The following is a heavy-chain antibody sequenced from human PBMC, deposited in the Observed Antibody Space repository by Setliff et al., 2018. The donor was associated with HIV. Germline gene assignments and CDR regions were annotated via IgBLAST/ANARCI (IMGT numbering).Heavy chain of an antibody. Sequence: ETLSLTCAVYGGSFSGHYWSWIRQSPGKGLEWIGYIYYSGSTNYNPSLKSRVTISVDTSKNQFSLKLSSVTAADTAVYYCASGWSESTTVLQVEYFPHWGQGTLVTAPQ. CDR1: GGSFSGHY. CDR3: ASGWSESTTVLQVEYFPH. J-gene: IGHJ1*01. V-gene: IGHV4-59*11. D-gene: IGHD1-1*01. CDR2: IYYSGST.